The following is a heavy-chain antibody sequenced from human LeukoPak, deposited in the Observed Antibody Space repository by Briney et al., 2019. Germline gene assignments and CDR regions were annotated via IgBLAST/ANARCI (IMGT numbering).Heavy chain of an antibody. CDR3: ATQTRGYSYDMGY. J-gene: IGHJ4*02. CDR1: GFTFSDYA. V-gene: IGHV4-38-2*01. CDR2: IYYSGST. Sequence: GSLRLSCAASGFTFSDYAMHWVRQPPGKGLEWIGSIYYSGSTYYNPSLKSRVTISVDTSKNQFSLKLSSVTAADTAVYYCATQTRGYSYDMGYWGQGTLVTVSS. D-gene: IGHD5-18*01.